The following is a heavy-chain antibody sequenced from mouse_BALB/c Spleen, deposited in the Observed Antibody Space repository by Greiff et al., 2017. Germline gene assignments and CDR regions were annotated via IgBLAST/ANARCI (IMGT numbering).Heavy chain of an antibody. CDR1: GYTFTDYN. Sequence: VQLQQSGPELVKPGASVKISCKASGYTFTDYNMHWVKQSHGKSLEWIGYIYPYNGGTGYNQKFKSKATLTVDNSSSTAYMELRSLTSEDSAVYYCAREDGNYDYFDYWGQGTTLTASS. CDR2: IYPYNGGT. D-gene: IGHD2-1*01. CDR3: AREDGNYDYFDY. J-gene: IGHJ2*01. V-gene: IGHV1S29*02.